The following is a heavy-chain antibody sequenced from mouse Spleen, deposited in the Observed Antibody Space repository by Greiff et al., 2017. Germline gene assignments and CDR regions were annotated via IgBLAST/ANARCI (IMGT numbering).Heavy chain of an antibody. CDR1: GFSLTSYD. D-gene: IGHD2-4*01. CDR3: VRDLDYDGAMDY. CDR2: IWTGGGT. J-gene: IGHJ4*01. Sequence: VKLVESGPGLVAPSQSLSITCTVSGFSLTSYDISWIRQPPGKGLEWLGVIWTGGGTNYNSAFMSRLSISKDNSKSQVFLKMNSLQTDDTAIYYCVRDLDYDGAMDYWGQGTSVTVSS. V-gene: IGHV2-9-2*01.